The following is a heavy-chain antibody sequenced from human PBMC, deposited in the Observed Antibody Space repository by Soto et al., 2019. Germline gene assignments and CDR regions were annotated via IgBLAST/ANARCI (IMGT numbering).Heavy chain of an antibody. Sequence: PSETLSLTCTVSGGSISSGGYSWSWIRQPPGKGLEWIGYIYHSGSTYYNPSLKSRVTISVDRSKNQFSLKLSSVTAADTAVYYCARGGADYYDSSGYYFSPYYFDYWGQGTLVTVSS. CDR1: GGSISSGGYS. D-gene: IGHD3-22*01. V-gene: IGHV4-30-2*01. CDR3: ARGGADYYDSSGYYFSPYYFDY. CDR2: IYHSGST. J-gene: IGHJ4*02.